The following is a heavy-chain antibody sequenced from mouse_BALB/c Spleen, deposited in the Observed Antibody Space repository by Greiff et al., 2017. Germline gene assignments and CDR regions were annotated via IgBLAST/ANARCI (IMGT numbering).Heavy chain of an antibody. CDR3: VRHAARAAWFAY. CDR1: GFTFNTYA. D-gene: IGHD3-1*01. V-gene: IGHV10-1*02. Sequence: EVQLQESGGGLVQPKGSLKLSCAASGFTFNTYAMNWVRQAPGKGLEWVARIRSKSNNYATYYADSVKDRFTISRDDSQSMLYLQMNNLKTEDTAMYYCVRHAARAAWFAYWGQGTLVTVSA. CDR2: IRSKSNNYAT. J-gene: IGHJ3*01.